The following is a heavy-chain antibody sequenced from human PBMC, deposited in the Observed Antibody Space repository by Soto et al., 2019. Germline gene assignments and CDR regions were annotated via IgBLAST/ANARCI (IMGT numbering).Heavy chain of an antibody. J-gene: IGHJ4*02. CDR2: ISAYNGNT. CDR3: ARGGYCSSTSCPNPVDY. D-gene: IGHD2-2*01. CDR1: GYTFTSYG. V-gene: IGHV1-18*04. Sequence: ASVKFSFKASGYTFTSYGSIWLRHAPRQGLEWMGWISAYNGNTNYAQKLQGRVTMTRNTSISTAYMELSSLRSEDTDVYYCARGGYCSSTSCPNPVDYWGQGTLVTVSS.